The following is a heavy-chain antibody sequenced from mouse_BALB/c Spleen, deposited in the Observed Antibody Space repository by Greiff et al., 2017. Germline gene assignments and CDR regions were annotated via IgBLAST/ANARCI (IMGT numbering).Heavy chain of an antibody. CDR1: GFTFSSYA. V-gene: IGHV5-6-4*01. CDR2: ISSGGSYT. D-gene: IGHD4-1*01. J-gene: IGHJ3*01. CDR3: ARSKLGWFAY. Sequence: EVKLMESGGGLVKPGGSLKLSCAASGFTFSSYAMSWVRQTPEKRLEWVATISSGGSYTYYPDSVKGRFTISRDNAKNTLYLQMSSLKSEDTAMYYCARSKLGWFAYWGQGTLVTVSA.